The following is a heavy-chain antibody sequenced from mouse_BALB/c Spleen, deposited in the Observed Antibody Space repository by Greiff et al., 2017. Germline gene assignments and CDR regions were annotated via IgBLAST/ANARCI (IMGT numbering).Heavy chain of an antibody. V-gene: IGHV1S22*01. D-gene: IGHD2-1*01. CDR2: IYPGSGST. CDR1: GYTFTSYW. J-gene: IGHJ3*01. CDR3: TRDGNYEKGFAY. Sequence: LQQPGSELVRPGASVKLSCKASGYTFTSYWMHWVKQRPGQGLEWIGNIYPGSGSTNYDEKFKSKATLTVDTSSSTAYMQLSSLTSEDSAVYYCTRDGNYEKGFAYWGQGTLVTVSS.